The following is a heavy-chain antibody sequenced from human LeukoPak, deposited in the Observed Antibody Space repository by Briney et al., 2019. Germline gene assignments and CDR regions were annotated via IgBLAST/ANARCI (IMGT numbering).Heavy chain of an antibody. CDR1: GFTIGDYV. Sequence: GGPLRLSCTASGFTIGDYVMSWVRQAPGKGLEWVGFIRSKAYGGTTEYAASVKGRFTISGDDSKSIAYPQMNSLKTEDTAVYYCTSPPRDDSSGPVDYWGQGTLVTVSS. D-gene: IGHD3-22*01. CDR3: TSPPRDDSSGPVDY. J-gene: IGHJ4*02. CDR2: IRSKAYGGTT. V-gene: IGHV3-49*04.